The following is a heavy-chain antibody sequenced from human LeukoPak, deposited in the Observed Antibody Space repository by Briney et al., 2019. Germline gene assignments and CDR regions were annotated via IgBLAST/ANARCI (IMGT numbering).Heavy chain of an antibody. D-gene: IGHD2-15*01. CDR3: ATASCSGGCYVDS. V-gene: IGHV4-38-2*02. Sequence: PSETLSLTCTVSIDTDYYWGWIRQPPGKGLEWLGSISRDGNTYYNPSLKSRVIISIHTSQDQVSLRLRSVTAADTAVYYCATASCSGGCYVDSWGQGAPVTVSS. CDR2: ISRDGNT. J-gene: IGHJ4*02. CDR1: IDTDYY.